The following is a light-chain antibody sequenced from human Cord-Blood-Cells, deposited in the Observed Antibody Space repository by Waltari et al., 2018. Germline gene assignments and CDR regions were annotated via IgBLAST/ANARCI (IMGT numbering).Light chain of an antibody. CDR2: RDS. CDR3: QAWDSSTVV. V-gene: IGLV3-1*01. J-gene: IGLJ2*01. Sequence: SYELTQPPSVSVSPGQTASITCSGDKLGDKYACWYQQKPGQSPVLVIDRDSKRPSGIPGRFSGSNSGNTATLTISGTQAMDEADYYCQAWDSSTVVFGGGTKLTVL. CDR1: KLGDKY.